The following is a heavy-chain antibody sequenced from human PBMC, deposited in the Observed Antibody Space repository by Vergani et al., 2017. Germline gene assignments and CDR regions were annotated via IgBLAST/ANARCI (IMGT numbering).Heavy chain of an antibody. V-gene: IGHV1-2*04. CDR3: ARVGATGGFDY. CDR1: GYTFTGYY. J-gene: IGHJ4*02. Sequence: QVQLVQSGAEVKTPGASVKVACKASGYTFTGYYMHWVRPAPGQGLEGMGWINPNTGGTNYAQKFQGWVTMTRDTSISTAYMELSRLRSDDTAVYYCARVGATGGFDYWGQGTLVTVSS. D-gene: IGHD1-26*01. CDR2: INPNTGGT.